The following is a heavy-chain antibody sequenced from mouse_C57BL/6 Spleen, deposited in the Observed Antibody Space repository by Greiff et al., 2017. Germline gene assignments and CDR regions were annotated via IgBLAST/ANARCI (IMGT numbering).Heavy chain of an antibody. D-gene: IGHD2-1*01. CDR1: GYTFTSYW. CDR2: INPSSGYT. J-gene: IGHJ2*01. Sequence: QVQLQQSGAELAKPGASVKLSCKASGYTFTSYWMHWVKQRPGPGLEWIGYINPSSGYTKYNQKFKDKATLTADKSSSTAYMQLSSLTCELSSVYYCVRSRPYDGNYGFDYWGQGTTLTVSS. V-gene: IGHV1-7*01. CDR3: VRSRPYDGNYGFDY.